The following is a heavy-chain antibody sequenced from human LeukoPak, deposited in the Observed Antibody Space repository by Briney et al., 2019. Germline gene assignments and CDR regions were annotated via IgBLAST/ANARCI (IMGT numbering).Heavy chain of an antibody. CDR2: IRYDGSNK. CDR3: AKDVDRGYSGYDYFNYFDY. V-gene: IGHV3-30*02. Sequence: GGSLRLSCAASGFTFSSYGMHWVRQAPGKGLEWVAFIRYDGSNKYYADAVKGRFTISRDNSKNTLYLQMNSLRAEDTAVYYCAKDVDRGYSGYDYFNYFDYWGQGTLVTVSS. CDR1: GFTFSSYG. J-gene: IGHJ4*02. D-gene: IGHD5-12*01.